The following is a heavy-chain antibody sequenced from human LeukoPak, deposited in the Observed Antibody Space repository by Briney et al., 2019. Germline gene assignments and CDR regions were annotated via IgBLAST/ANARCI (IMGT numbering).Heavy chain of an antibody. CDR2: INPNTGVT. D-gene: IGHD2-15*01. V-gene: IGHV1-2*02. Sequence: VASVKVSCKTSGYTFTGYYIHWVRQAPGQGLEWMGWINPNTGVTNFAQTFQGRVTMTRDTSIKTAFMELSRLTSDDTAVYYCARVVGYCSGGGCYGLDYWGRGTLVTVSS. CDR1: GYTFTGYY. CDR3: ARVVGYCSGGGCYGLDY. J-gene: IGHJ4*02.